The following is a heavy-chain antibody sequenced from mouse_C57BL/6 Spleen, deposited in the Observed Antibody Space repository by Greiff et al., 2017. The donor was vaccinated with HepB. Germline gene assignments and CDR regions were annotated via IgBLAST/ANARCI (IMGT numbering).Heavy chain of an antibody. D-gene: IGHD2-1*01. CDR2: INPSSGYT. V-gene: IGHV1-7*01. CDR1: GYTFTSYW. CDR3: ARDYGNYYAMDY. J-gene: IGHJ4*01. Sequence: VQLQQSGAELAKPGASVKLSCKASGYTFTSYWMHWVKQRPGQGLEWIGYINPSSGYTKYNQKFKDKATLTADKSSRTAYMQLSSLTYEDSAVYDCARDYGNYYAMDYWGQGTSVTDSA.